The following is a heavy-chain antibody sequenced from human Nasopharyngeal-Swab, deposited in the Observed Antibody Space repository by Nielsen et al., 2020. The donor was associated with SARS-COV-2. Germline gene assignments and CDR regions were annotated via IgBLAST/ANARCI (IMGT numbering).Heavy chain of an antibody. CDR2: INHAGST. J-gene: IGHJ6*02. V-gene: IGHV4-34*01. CDR3: ARGRGLVVAAAKGVTGLLDYGMDV. CDR1: GGSLSGYQ. D-gene: IGHD2-15*01. Sequence: SETLSLTCAVYGGSLSGYQWNWIRQAPGMGLEWLGEINHAGSTKYDPSLRSRVTISIDTSKNQLSLRLSSATAADTAVYYCARGRGLVVAAAKGVTGLLDYGMDVWGQGTTVTVSS.